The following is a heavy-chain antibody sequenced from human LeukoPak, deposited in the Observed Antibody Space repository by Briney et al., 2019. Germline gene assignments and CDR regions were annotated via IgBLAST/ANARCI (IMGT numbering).Heavy chain of an antibody. J-gene: IGHJ4*02. CDR1: RYTFTSYD. D-gene: IGHD3-3*01. CDR3: ARGDFWSGRTDY. CDR2: MNPNSGNT. Sequence: ASVKVSCKASRYTFTSYDINWVRQATGQGLEWMGWMNPNSGNTGYAQKFQGRVTITRNTSISTAYMELSSLRSEDTAVYYCARGDFWSGRTDYWGQGTLVTFSS. V-gene: IGHV1-8*03.